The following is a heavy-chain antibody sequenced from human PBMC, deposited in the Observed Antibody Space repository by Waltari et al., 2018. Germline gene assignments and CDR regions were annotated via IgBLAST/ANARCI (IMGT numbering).Heavy chain of an antibody. V-gene: IGHV3-30*18. CDR2: ISYDGSNK. D-gene: IGHD6-13*01. CDR3: AKDLRYSSSWYGGDFDY. J-gene: IGHJ4*02. CDR1: GFTFRSYG. Sequence: QVQLVESGGGVVQPGRSLRLSCAASGFTFRSYGMHWVRQAPGQGLEWVAVISYDGSNKYYADSVKGRFTISRDNSKNTLYLQMNSLRAEDTAVYYCAKDLRYSSSWYGGDFDYWGQGTLVTVSS.